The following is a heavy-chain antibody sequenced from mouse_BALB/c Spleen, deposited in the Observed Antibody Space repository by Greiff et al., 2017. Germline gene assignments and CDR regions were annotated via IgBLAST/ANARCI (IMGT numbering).Heavy chain of an antibody. CDR2: IDTSDSYT. D-gene: IGHD1-1*01. V-gene: IGHV1-69*01. J-gene: IGHJ2*01. Sequence: QVQLQQPGAELVMPGASVKMSCKASGYTFTDYWMHWVKQRPGQGLEWIGAIDTSDSYTSYNQKFKGKATLTVDESSSTAYMQLSSLTSEDSAVYYCARYYYGPFDYWGQGTTLTVSS. CDR3: ARYYYGPFDY. CDR1: GYTFTDYW.